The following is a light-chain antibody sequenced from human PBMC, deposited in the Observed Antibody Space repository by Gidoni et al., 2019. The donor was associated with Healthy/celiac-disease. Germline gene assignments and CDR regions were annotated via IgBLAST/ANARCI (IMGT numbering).Light chain of an antibody. CDR2: EVS. V-gene: IGLV2-23*02. CDR3: CSYAGSSTFVV. Sequence: QSALTQPASVSGSPGPSITSSCTGTSSDVGSYNLVSWYQQHPGKAPKLMIYEVSQRPSGVSNRFSGSKSGNTASLTISGLQAEYESDYYCCSYAGSSTFVVFGGGTKLTVL. CDR1: SSDVGSYNL. J-gene: IGLJ2*01.